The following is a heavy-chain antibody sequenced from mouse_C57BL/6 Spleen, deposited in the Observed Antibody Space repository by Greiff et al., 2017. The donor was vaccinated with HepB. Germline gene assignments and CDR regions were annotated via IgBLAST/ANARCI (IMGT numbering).Heavy chain of an antibody. Sequence: VKLMESGAELVRPGASVTLSCKASGYTFTDYEMHWVKQTPVHGLAWVGAIDPETGGTAYNQKFKGKSILTAYKSSISAYIELRCLTSEDSAVYYCTRVVRRFGYCGQGTAPAVPS. CDR2: IDPETGGT. D-gene: IGHD3-2*02. V-gene: IGHV1-15*01. CDR3: TRVVRRFGY. J-gene: IGHJ2*01. CDR1: GYTFTDYE.